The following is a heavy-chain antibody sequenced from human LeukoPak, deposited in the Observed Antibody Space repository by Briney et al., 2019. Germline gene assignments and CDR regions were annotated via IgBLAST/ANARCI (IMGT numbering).Heavy chain of an antibody. CDR1: GYSFSAYW. V-gene: IGHV5-51*01. Sequence: GQSLKISCKGSGYSFSAYWIGWVRQMPGKGLEWMGIIYPGDSDTRYSPSFQGQVTISADKSISAAYLQWSSLKASDTAMYYCARLNDYDSSAYYYVADYWGQGTRVTVSS. D-gene: IGHD3-22*01. CDR3: ARLNDYDSSAYYYVADY. J-gene: IGHJ4*02. CDR2: IYPGDSDT.